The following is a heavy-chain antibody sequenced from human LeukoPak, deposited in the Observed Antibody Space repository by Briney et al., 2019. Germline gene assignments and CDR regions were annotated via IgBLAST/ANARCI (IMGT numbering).Heavy chain of an antibody. J-gene: IGHJ4*02. V-gene: IGHV1-18*04. D-gene: IGHD3-10*01. CDR2: ISTYNGDT. CDR3: ARLKRQYGSGSHDY. Sequence: ASVKVSCKASGYTFTGYYMHWVRQAPAQGREWMGWISTYNGDTNYAQKLQGRVTMTTDTYTNTAYMELRSLRSDDTAVYYCARLKRQYGSGSHDYWGQGTLVTVSS. CDR1: GYTFTGYY.